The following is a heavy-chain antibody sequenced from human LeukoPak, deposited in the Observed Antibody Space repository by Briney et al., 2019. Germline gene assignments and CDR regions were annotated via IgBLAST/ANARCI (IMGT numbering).Heavy chain of an antibody. J-gene: IGHJ4*02. V-gene: IGHV3-33*01. CDR2: IWADGREK. Sequence: GGSLRLSCTVSGFRFSGYAMDWVSQAPGKGLEWVGVIWADGREKFGGSVKGRFTISRDNSRDTLYLQMDSLRPEDTAVYYCARDRWFGDRGPGYFDSWGQATLVTVSS. CDR1: GFRFSGYA. CDR3: ARDRWFGDRGPGYFDS. D-gene: IGHD3-10*01.